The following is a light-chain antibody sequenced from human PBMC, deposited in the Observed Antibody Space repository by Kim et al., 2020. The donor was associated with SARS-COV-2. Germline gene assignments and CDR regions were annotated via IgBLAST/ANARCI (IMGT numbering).Light chain of an antibody. CDR2: GAA. CDR3: QQYNYWPIYS. Sequence: VSPGERAPPSCRASQSISNKLAWYQHKPGQAPRLLIYGAATRATDIPARFSGSGSGTEFTLTISSLQSEDFAVYYCQQYNYWPIYSFGQGTKLEI. CDR1: QSISNK. J-gene: IGKJ2*03. V-gene: IGKV3-15*01.